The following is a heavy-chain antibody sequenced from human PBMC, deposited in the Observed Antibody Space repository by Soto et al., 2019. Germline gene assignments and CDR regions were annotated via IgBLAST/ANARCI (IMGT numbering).Heavy chain of an antibody. J-gene: IGHJ4*02. V-gene: IGHV4-4*03. CDR1: SGTINSRYC. Sequence: PDSPSLTSAFSSGTINSRYCSRWVRQTTGKTHECIGEIYHSGSTNYNPSLKSRVTISVDKSKNQFSLNLSSVTAADTAVYYCARDQNGSGNYYTRYFDYWGQGTLVTVSS. CDR2: IYHSGST. D-gene: IGHD3-10*01. CDR3: ARDQNGSGNYYTRYFDY.